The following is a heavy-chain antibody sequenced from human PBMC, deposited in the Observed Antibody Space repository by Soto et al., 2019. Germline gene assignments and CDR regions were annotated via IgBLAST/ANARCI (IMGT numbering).Heavy chain of an antibody. CDR1: GYTFTNYY. D-gene: IGHD6-13*01. V-gene: IGHV1-46*01. Sequence: QVQLVQSGAEVKKPGASVKVSCKASGYTFTNYYIHWVRQAPGQGLEWMGIINPTSGSTNYAQKFHGRVTLTYDMSTTTVYMELSGLRSEDTAVLYCARDLAAGDHWGQGTLVTVSS. J-gene: IGHJ4*02. CDR2: INPTSGST. CDR3: ARDLAAGDH.